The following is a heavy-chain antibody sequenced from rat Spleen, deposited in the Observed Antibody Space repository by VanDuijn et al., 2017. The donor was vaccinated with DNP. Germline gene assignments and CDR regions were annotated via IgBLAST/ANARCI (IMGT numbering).Heavy chain of an antibody. J-gene: IGHJ2*01. CDR2: ISTGGGNT. Sequence: EVQLVESGGGLVQPGRSMKLSCAVSGFNFSNYYMAWVRQAPTKGLEWVASISTGGGNTYYRDSLKGRFTISRDNAKSTLYLQMNSLRSEDMATYYCVRWNSGHFDYWGQGVMVTVSS. CDR3: VRWNSGHFDY. D-gene: IGHD4-3*01. V-gene: IGHV5-25*01. CDR1: GFNFSNYY.